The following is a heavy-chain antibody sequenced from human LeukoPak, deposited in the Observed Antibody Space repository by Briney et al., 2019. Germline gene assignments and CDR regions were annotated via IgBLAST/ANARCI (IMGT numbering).Heavy chain of an antibody. V-gene: IGHV3-53*01. D-gene: IGHD2/OR15-2a*01. CDR2: LYTGGGA. CDR3: ARSANYLTHYFDD. CDR1: GFNVSTNY. Sequence: GGSLRLSCAASGFNVSTNYMMWVRQAPGGGREGVSTLYTGGGAYYSAFVKGHFSISRDISKNTLYLQLSYLRAEDTAVYYCARSANYLTHYFDDWGQGTPVIVSS. J-gene: IGHJ4*02.